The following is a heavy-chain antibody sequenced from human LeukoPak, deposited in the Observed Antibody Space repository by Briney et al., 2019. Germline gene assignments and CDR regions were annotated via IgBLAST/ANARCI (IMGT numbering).Heavy chain of an antibody. Sequence: SETLSLTCAVYGGSFSGYYWSWIRQPPGKGLEWIGEINHSGSTNYNPSLKSRVTISVDTSKNQFSLKLSSVTAADTAAYYCARERNLHPIWGQGTLVTVSS. D-gene: IGHD1-7*01. CDR2: INHSGST. V-gene: IGHV4-34*01. CDR3: ARERNLHPI. J-gene: IGHJ4*02. CDR1: GGSFSGYY.